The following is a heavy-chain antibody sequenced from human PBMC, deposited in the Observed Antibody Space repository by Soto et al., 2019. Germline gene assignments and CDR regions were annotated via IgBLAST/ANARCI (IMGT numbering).Heavy chain of an antibody. J-gene: IGHJ4*02. CDR3: AHRPPLTTVTTTPFDY. Sequence: ASGPTLVNPTQTLTLTCTFSGFSLSTSGVGVGWIRQPPGKALEWLALIYWDDDKRYSPSLKSRLTITKDTSKNQVVLTMTNMDPVDTATYYCAHRPPLTTVTTTPFDYWGQGTLVTVSS. D-gene: IGHD4-17*01. CDR2: IYWDDDK. CDR1: GFSLSTSGVG. V-gene: IGHV2-5*02.